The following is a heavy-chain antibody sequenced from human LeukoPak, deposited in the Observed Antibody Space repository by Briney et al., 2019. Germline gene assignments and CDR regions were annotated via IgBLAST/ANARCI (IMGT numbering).Heavy chain of an antibody. V-gene: IGHV1-2*02. Sequence: GASVKVSCKASGYTFNDYYMHWVRQAPGQGLEWMGRINPDSGGTDYAQKFQGRVTMTRDTSITTAYMDLDRLRSDGTAVYYCARLGENGLLTGYFYPWGQGTMVTVSS. D-gene: IGHD3-9*01. CDR1: GYTFNDYY. CDR3: ARLGENGLLTGYFYP. CDR2: INPDSGGT. J-gene: IGHJ5*02.